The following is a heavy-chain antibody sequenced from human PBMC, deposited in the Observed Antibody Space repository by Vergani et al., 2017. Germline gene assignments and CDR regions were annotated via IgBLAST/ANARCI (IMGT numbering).Heavy chain of an antibody. Sequence: EVQLVESGGGLVQPGRSLSLSCAASGFTFDDYAMHWVRQAPGKGLEWVSGISWNSGSIGYAAPVKGRFTISRDNAKNSLYLQMNSLRAEDTAVYDCAKEPGIAAAGVVGVDYWGQGSLVTVSS. D-gene: IGHD6-13*01. CDR1: GFTFDDYA. CDR3: AKEPGIAAAGVVGVDY. CDR2: ISWNSGSI. V-gene: IGHV3-9*01. J-gene: IGHJ4*02.